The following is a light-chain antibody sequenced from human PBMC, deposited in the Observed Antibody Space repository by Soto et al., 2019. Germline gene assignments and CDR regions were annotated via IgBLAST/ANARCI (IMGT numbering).Light chain of an antibody. Sequence: EIQLTQSTSSLSASVGDRVTITCRASQSISSYLNWYQQKPGKAPKLLIYAASSLQSGVPSRFSGSGSGTDFTLTISSLQPEDFATYYCQQSYSTPRTFGPGTNVDI. V-gene: IGKV1-39*01. J-gene: IGKJ3*01. CDR1: QSISSY. CDR2: AAS. CDR3: QQSYSTPRT.